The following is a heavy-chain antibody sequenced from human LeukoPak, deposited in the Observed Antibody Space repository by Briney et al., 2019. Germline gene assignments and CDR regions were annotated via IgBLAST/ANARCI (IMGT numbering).Heavy chain of an antibody. CDR3: ARGSGSYGGEFDY. CDR2: IIPILGIA. V-gene: IGHV1-69*04. Sequence: SVKVSCKASGGTFSSYAISWVRQAPGQGLEWMGRIIPILGIANYAQKFQGRVTITADKSTSTAYMELSSLRSEDTAVYYCARGSGSYGGEFDYWGQGTLVTVSS. CDR1: GGTFSSYA. J-gene: IGHJ4*02. D-gene: IGHD1-26*01.